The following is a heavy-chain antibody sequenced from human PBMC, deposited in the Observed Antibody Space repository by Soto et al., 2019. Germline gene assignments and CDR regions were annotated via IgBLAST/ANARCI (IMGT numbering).Heavy chain of an antibody. D-gene: IGHD5-18*01. Sequence: SETLSLTCAVSGYSISSGYYWGWIRQPPGKGLEWIGSIYHSGSTYYNPSLKSRVTISVDTSKNQFSLKLSSATAADTAVYYCAREQLWLSDAFDIWGQGTMVTVSS. J-gene: IGHJ3*02. CDR3: AREQLWLSDAFDI. V-gene: IGHV4-38-2*02. CDR1: GYSISSGYY. CDR2: IYHSGST.